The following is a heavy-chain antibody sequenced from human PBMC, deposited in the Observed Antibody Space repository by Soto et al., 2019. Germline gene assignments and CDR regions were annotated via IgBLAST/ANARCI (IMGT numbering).Heavy chain of an antibody. CDR2: MNPNSGNP. J-gene: IGHJ4*02. Sequence: QVQLVQSGAEVKKPGASVKVSGKASGYTFTSYDINWVRQATGQGLEWMGWMNPNSGNPGYAQKFKGGVTMTRTTSISTAYMQLSSLRSEATAVYYSAREAHRGSSDYWGQGTLVTVSS. CDR3: AREAHRGSSDY. D-gene: IGHD1-26*01. V-gene: IGHV1-8*01. CDR1: GYTFTSYD.